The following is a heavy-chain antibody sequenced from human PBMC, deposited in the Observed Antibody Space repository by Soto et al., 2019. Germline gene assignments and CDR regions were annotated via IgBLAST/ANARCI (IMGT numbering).Heavy chain of an antibody. CDR1: GGSISSGDYY. V-gene: IGHV4-30-4*01. D-gene: IGHD4-17*01. Sequence: SETLSLTCTVSGGSISSGDYYWSWIRRPPGKGLEWIGYIYYSGSTYYNPSLKSRVTISVDTSKNQFSLKLSSVTAADTAVYYCARDMYGDYGLDPWGQGTLVTVSS. CDR2: IYYSGST. J-gene: IGHJ5*02. CDR3: ARDMYGDYGLDP.